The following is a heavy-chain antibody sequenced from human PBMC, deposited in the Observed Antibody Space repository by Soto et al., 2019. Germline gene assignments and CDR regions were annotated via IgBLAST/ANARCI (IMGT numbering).Heavy chain of an antibody. V-gene: IGHV1-69*12. Sequence: QVQLVQSGAEVKKPGSSVKVSCKASGGTFSSYAISWVRQAPGQGLEWMGGIIPIFGTANYAQKFQGRVTITADESTSAAYMELSSLRSADTAVYYCGRESRYCSGGSCYFLPGLDYWGQGALVTVSS. CDR2: IIPIFGTA. CDR1: GGTFSSYA. CDR3: GRESRYCSGGSCYFLPGLDY. D-gene: IGHD2-15*01. J-gene: IGHJ4*02.